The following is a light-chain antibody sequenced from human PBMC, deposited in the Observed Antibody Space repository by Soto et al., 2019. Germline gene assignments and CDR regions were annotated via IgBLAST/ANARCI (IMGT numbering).Light chain of an antibody. CDR1: QGVSSN. Sequence: EIVMTQSPATLSVSPGERATLSCRASQGVSSNLAWYQQKPGQAPRLLIYGASTRATGIPARFSGSGSGTDFPLTISSLHSEDFAVYYCQQYNNWPPITFGQGTRLEIK. CDR3: QQYNNWPPIT. J-gene: IGKJ5*01. V-gene: IGKV3-15*01. CDR2: GAS.